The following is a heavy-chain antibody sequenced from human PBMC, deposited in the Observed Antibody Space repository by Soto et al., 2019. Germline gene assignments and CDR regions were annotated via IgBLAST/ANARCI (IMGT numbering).Heavy chain of an antibody. D-gene: IGHD2-15*01. Sequence: QVQLQESGPGLVKPSQTLSLICTVSGGSISSGGNYWSWIRQHPGKGLEWIGYIYYSGSTYYNPSLKSRVTISVDTSSNQSSLKPSSVTAADTAVYYCARMVAAAKGHFYYYGMDVWGQGTTVTVSS. J-gene: IGHJ6*02. V-gene: IGHV4-31*03. CDR1: GGSISSGGNY. CDR2: IYYSGST. CDR3: ARMVAAAKGHFYYYGMDV.